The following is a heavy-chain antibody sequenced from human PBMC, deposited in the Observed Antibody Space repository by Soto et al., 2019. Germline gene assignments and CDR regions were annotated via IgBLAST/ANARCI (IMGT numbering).Heavy chain of an antibody. Sequence: GESLKISCKGSGYNFDTYWINWVRQMPGKGLEWMGRIDPIDSKTKYSPSLEGHITISVDKSTSTTYLQWSSLKASDTAIYYCARRIAAAGGYYYYAFDVWGQGTAVTGS. D-gene: IGHD6-13*01. J-gene: IGHJ6*02. CDR2: IDPIDSKT. V-gene: IGHV5-10-1*01. CDR3: ARRIAAAGGYYYYAFDV. CDR1: GYNFDTYW.